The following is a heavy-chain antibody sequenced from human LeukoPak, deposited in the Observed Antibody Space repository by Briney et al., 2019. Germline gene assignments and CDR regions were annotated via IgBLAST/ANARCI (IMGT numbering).Heavy chain of an antibody. V-gene: IGHV1-46*01. J-gene: IGHJ4*02. CDR3: ARIKADYYDSSGYYYD. D-gene: IGHD3-22*01. CDR2: INPSGGST. CDR1: GYTFTSYY. Sequence: ASVKVSCKASGYTFTSYYMHWVRQAPGEGLEWMGIINPSGGSTSYAQKFQGRVTMTRDTSTSTLYMELSSLRSEDTAVYYCARIKADYYDSSGYYYDWGQGTLVTVSS.